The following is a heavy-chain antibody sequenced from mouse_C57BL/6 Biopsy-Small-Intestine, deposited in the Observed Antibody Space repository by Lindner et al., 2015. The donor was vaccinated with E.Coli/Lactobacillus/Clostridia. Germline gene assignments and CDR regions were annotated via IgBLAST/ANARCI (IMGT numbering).Heavy chain of an antibody. Sequence: VQLQESGPELVKPGASVKISCKASGFSFTGYFMNWVKQSHEKSLEWIGRINPYNGDIFYNQKFKDKATLTADKSSSTVYMELSRLTSEDSAVYFCARHEDRGLLGAWFAYWGQGTLVTVSA. V-gene: IGHV1-20*01. J-gene: IGHJ3*01. CDR1: GFSFTGYF. CDR3: ARHEDRGLLGAWFAY. CDR2: INPYNGDI. D-gene: IGHD2-3*01.